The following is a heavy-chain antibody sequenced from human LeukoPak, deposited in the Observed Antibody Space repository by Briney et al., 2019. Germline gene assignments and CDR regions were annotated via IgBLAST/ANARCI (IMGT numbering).Heavy chain of an antibody. Sequence: GESLQISCKGSGYSFTSYWIGWVRQMPGKGLEWMGIIYPGDSDTRYSPSFQGQVTISADKSTSTAYLQWSSLKPSDTAMYYCARRLLAAAGYALDIWGQGTMVTASS. J-gene: IGHJ3*02. D-gene: IGHD6-13*01. CDR1: GYSFTSYW. V-gene: IGHV5-51*01. CDR3: ARRLLAAAGYALDI. CDR2: IYPGDSDT.